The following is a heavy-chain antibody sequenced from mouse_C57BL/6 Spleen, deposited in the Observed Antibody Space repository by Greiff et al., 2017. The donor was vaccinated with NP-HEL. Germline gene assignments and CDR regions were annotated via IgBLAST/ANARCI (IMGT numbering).Heavy chain of an antibody. Sequence: VHLVESGAELVRPGASVTLSCKASGYTFTDYEMHWVKQTPVHGLEWIGAIDPETGGTAYNQKFKGKAILTADKSSSTAYMELRSLTSEDSAVYYCTRSTVTTRGPGYWGQGTTLTVSS. CDR2: IDPETGGT. J-gene: IGHJ2*01. D-gene: IGHD2-2*01. V-gene: IGHV1-15*01. CDR3: TRSTVTTRGPGY. CDR1: GYTFTDYE.